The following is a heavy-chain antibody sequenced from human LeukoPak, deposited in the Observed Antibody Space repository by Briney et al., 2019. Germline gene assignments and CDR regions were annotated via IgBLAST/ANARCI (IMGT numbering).Heavy chain of an antibody. CDR2: IATSSSTV. J-gene: IGHJ4*02. V-gene: IGHV3-48*02. D-gene: IGHD3-9*01. CDR1: GFSFSTYS. Sequence: GGSLRLSCAASGFSFSTYSMNWVRQAPGKGLEWVSYIATSSSTVYADSVKGRFTISRDNAKNSLYLQTNSLRDEDTAVYYCARDERYAFDYWGQGTLVTVSS. CDR3: ARDERYAFDY.